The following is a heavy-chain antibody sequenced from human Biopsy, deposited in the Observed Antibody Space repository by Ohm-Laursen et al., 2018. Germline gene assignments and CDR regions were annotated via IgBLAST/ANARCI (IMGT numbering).Heavy chain of an antibody. CDR2: ISWNSGRI. J-gene: IGHJ3*02. Sequence: SSLRLSCTASGFTFHDYAMHWVRQVPGKGLEWVSGISWNSGRIAYADSVKGRFTISRDNAKNSMYLQMNSLRAEDTALYYCAKGQAPDGYNYAFDIWGQGTMLTVSS. V-gene: IGHV3-9*01. CDR1: GFTFHDYA. D-gene: IGHD5-24*01. CDR3: AKGQAPDGYNYAFDI.